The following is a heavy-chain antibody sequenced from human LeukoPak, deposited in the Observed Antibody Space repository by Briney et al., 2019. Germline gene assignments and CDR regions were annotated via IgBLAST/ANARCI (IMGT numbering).Heavy chain of an antibody. D-gene: IGHD3-10*01. CDR3: ARDLYYYGSGSYPFDY. CDR2: ISSSSSYI. CDR1: GFTFSSYS. J-gene: IGHJ4*02. Sequence: GGSLRLSCAASGFTFSSYSMNWVRQAPGKGLEWVSSISSSSSYIYYADSVKGRFTISRDNSKNTLYLQMNSLRAEDTAVYYCARDLYYYGSGSYPFDYWGQGTLVTVSS. V-gene: IGHV3-21*01.